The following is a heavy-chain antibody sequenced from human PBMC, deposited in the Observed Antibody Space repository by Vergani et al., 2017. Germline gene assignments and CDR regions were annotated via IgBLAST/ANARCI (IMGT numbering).Heavy chain of an antibody. J-gene: IGHJ6*03. D-gene: IGHD5/OR15-5a*01. Sequence: EVQLLESGGGLVQPGGSLRLSCAASGFTFSSYAMSWVRQAPGKGLEWVSAISGSGGSTYYADSVKGRFTISRDNSKNTLNLQMNSLRAEDTAVYYCAKDSGLRVYDLREVSYMDVWGKGTTVTVSS. V-gene: IGHV3-23*01. CDR1: GFTFSSYA. CDR3: AKDSGLRVYDLREVSYMDV. CDR2: ISGSGGST.